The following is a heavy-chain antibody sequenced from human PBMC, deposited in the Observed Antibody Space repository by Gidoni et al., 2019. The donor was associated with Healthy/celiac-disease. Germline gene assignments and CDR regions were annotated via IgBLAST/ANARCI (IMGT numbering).Heavy chain of an antibody. CDR1: GFTFRSYA. CDR3: AKDQFVGVVVPAGFDY. D-gene: IGHD2-2*01. V-gene: IGHV3-23*04. J-gene: IGHJ4*02. Sequence: EVQLVESGGGLVQPGGSLRLSCAASGFTFRSYAMSWVRQAPGKGLEWVSAISGSGGSTYYADSVKGRFTISRDNSKNTLYLQMNSLRAEDTAVYYCAKDQFVGVVVPAGFDYWGQGTLVTVSS. CDR2: ISGSGGST.